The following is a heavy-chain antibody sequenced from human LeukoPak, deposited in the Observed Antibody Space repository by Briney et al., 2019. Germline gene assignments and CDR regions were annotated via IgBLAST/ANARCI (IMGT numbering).Heavy chain of an antibody. D-gene: IGHD3-9*01. V-gene: IGHV4-34*01. CDR3: ARDRRYFDWLQNDYYYYYMDV. Sequence: PSETLSLTCAVYGGSFSGSYWSWIRQPPGKGLEWIGEINHSGSTNYNPSLKSRVTMSVDTSKNQFSLKLSSVTAADTAVYYCARDRRYFDWLQNDYYYYYMDVWGKGTTVTISS. J-gene: IGHJ6*03. CDR1: GGSFSGSY. CDR2: INHSGST.